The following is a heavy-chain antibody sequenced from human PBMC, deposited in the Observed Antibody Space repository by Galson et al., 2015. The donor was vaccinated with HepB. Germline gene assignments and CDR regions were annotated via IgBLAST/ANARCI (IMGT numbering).Heavy chain of an antibody. V-gene: IGHV1-8*01. CDR3: ARGLGITGTYDP. J-gene: IGHJ5*02. D-gene: IGHD1-7*01. Sequence: SVKVSCKASGYTFSRHDIHWVRQATGQRLEWMGWMNPKSGNTGYSQKFQGRVTMTRNTSIGTAYMELNSLRFEDTAVYYCARGLGITGTYDPWGQGTLVTV. CDR1: GYTFSRHD. CDR2: MNPKSGNT.